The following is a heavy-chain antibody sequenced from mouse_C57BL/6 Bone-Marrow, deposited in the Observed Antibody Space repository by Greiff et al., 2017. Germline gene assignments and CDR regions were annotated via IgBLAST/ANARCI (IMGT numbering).Heavy chain of an antibody. CDR2: INPYNGGT. CDR1: GYTFTDYY. V-gene: IGHV1-19*01. Sequence: VQLQQSGPVLVKPGASVKMSCKASGYTFTDYYMNWVKQSHGQSLEWIGVINPYNGGTSYNQKFKGKATLTVDKSSSTAYMELNSLTSEDSAVYYCARYLCSNYSYAMDYWGQGTSVTVSS. J-gene: IGHJ4*01. CDR3: ARYLCSNYSYAMDY. D-gene: IGHD2-5*01.